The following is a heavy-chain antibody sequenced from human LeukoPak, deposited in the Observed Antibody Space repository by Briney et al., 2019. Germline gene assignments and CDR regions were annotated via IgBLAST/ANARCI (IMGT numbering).Heavy chain of an antibody. CDR3: AREPPTYSSSWYY. CDR1: GFTFSSYW. V-gene: IGHV3-7*01. CDR2: IKQDGSEK. D-gene: IGHD6-13*01. Sequence: GGSLRLSCAASGFTFSSYWMSWVRQAPGKGREGVANIKQDGSEKYYVDSVKGRFTISRDNAKNSLYLQMNSLRAEDTAVYYCAREPPTYSSSWYYWGQGTLVTVSS. J-gene: IGHJ4*02.